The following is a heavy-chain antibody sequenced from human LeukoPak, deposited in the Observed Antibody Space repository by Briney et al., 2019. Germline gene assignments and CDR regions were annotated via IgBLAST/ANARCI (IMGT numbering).Heavy chain of an antibody. CDR2: IIPIFGTA. Sequence: SVKVSCKASGGTFSSYAISWVRQAPGQGLEWMGGIIPIFGTANYAQKFQGRVTITADESTSTAYMELSSLRSEDTAMYYCARGRWDYTVTTLYYFDSWGQGTLVTVSS. V-gene: IGHV1-69*13. CDR3: ARGRWDYTVTTLYYFDS. CDR1: GGTFSSYA. J-gene: IGHJ4*02. D-gene: IGHD4-11*01.